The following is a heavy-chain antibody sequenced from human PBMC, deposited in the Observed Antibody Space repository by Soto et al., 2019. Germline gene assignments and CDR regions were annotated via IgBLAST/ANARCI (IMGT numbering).Heavy chain of an antibody. CDR3: AGGYCSSTSCLSHYYYYYYMDV. D-gene: IGHD2-2*01. CDR2: IYYSGST. V-gene: IGHV4-59*08. J-gene: IGHJ6*03. Sequence: PSETLSLTCTVSGGSISSYYWSWIRQPPGKGLEWILYIYYSGSTNYNPSLKSRVTISVDTSKNQFSLNLSSVTAADTAVYYCAGGYCSSTSCLSHYYYYYYMDVWGKGTTVTVS. CDR1: GGSISSYY.